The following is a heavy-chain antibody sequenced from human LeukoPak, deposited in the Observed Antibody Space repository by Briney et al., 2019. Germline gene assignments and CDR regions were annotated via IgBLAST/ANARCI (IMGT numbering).Heavy chain of an antibody. J-gene: IGHJ4*02. CDR2: INWRGDEK. D-gene: IGHD5-12*01. Sequence: GRSLRLSCAVSGFTFDDYGMAWDRQAPGTGLQSFSGINWRGDEKGYADSVKGRFTISRDNANNYVYLEMNRLRVDDTALYHCVRSQVADGSNQYYLDFWGQGALVTVSS. CDR3: VRSQVADGSNQYYLDF. V-gene: IGHV3-20*01. CDR1: GFTFDDYG.